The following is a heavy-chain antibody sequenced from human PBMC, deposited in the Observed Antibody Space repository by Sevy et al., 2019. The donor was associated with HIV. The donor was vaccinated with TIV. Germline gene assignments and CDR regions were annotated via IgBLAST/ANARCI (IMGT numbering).Heavy chain of an antibody. CDR3: ARTVVRGVIGDYYGMDV. J-gene: IGHJ6*02. Sequence: GGSLRLSCAASGFTFSDYYMSWIRQAPGKGLEWVSYISSSGSTIYYADSVKGRFTISRDNAKNSLYLQMNSLRAEDTAVYYSARTVVRGVIGDYYGMDVWGQGTTVTVSS. V-gene: IGHV3-11*01. CDR1: GFTFSDYY. D-gene: IGHD3-10*01. CDR2: ISSSGSTI.